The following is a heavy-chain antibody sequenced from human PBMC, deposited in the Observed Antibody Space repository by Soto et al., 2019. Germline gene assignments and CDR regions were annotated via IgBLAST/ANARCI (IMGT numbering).Heavy chain of an antibody. CDR1: GESFRDYY. D-gene: IGHD3-10*01. CDR2: INQSGNI. V-gene: IGHV4-34*01. CDR3: ARGGITSRAFDI. Sequence: QVHLQEWGGGLLKPSETLSLPCVVSGESFRDYYWSWIRQPPGKGLEWLGEINQSGNINNNPSRXGRFTISVDTSXXXXXLXLSSVTAADTAVYYCARGGITSRAFDIWGQGTMVIVSS. J-gene: IGHJ3*02.